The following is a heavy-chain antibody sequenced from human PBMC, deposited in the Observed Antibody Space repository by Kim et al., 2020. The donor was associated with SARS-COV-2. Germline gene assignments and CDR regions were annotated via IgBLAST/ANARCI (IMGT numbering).Heavy chain of an antibody. D-gene: IGHD1-1*01. Sequence: GESLKISCKGSGNSFTNYWIGWVRQMAGKGLEWMGSIYPGDSDTRYSPSFQGQVTISADKSITTAYLQWSSLKASDTAMYYCARRIGTTGTTSYYFDYWGQGTLVSVSS. CDR1: GNSFTNYW. V-gene: IGHV5-51*01. CDR2: IYPGDSDT. CDR3: ARRIGTTGTTSYYFDY. J-gene: IGHJ4*02.